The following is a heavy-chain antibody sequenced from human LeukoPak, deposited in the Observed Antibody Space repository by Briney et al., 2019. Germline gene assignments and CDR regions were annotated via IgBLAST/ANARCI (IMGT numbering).Heavy chain of an antibody. D-gene: IGHD1-26*01. J-gene: IGHJ4*02. CDR2: FDPEDGET. Sequence: ASVKVSCKVSGYTLTELSMHLVRQAPGKGLEWMGGFDPEDGETIYAQKFQGRVTMTEDTSTDTAYMELSSLRSEDTAVYYCATVLGSSIVGATTFDYWGQGTLVTVSS. CDR1: GYTLTELS. CDR3: ATVLGSSIVGATTFDY. V-gene: IGHV1-24*01.